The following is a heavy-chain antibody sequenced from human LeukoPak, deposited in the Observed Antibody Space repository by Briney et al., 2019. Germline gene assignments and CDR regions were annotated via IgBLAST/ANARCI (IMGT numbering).Heavy chain of an antibody. CDR2: INHSGST. V-gene: IGHV4-34*01. J-gene: IGHJ4*02. CDR3: AKDKVRYNWNEREY. Sequence: PSETLSLTCAVYGGSFSGYYWSWIRQPPGKGLEWIGEINHSGSTNYNPSLKSRVTISVDTSKNQFSLKLSSVTAADTAVYYCAKDKVRYNWNEREYWGQGTLVTVSS. CDR1: GGSFSGYY. D-gene: IGHD1-20*01.